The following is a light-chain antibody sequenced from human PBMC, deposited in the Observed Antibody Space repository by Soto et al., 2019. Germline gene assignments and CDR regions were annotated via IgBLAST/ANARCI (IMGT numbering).Light chain of an antibody. CDR1: QSISTW. J-gene: IGKJ1*01. CDR3: QQYNSYS. Sequence: DIQMPQSPSTLSASVGDRVTITCRASQSISTWLAWYQQKAGKAPKLLIYDASSLESGVPSRFSGSGSETEFTLTISSLQPDDFATYYCQQYNSYSFGQGAKVDIK. V-gene: IGKV1-5*01. CDR2: DAS.